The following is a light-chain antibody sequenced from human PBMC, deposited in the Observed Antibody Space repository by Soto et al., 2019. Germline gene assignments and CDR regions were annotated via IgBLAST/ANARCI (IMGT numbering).Light chain of an antibody. Sequence: SVLTQPPSVSGAPGQRVTISCTGSSSNIAAGYDVHWYQQLPGTAPKLLIYADTNRPSGVPDRFSGSKSGTSASLAITGLQAEDEADYYCQSYDSSLSGSVFGGGTKLTVL. J-gene: IGLJ3*02. CDR3: QSYDSSLSGSV. CDR1: SSNIAAGYD. V-gene: IGLV1-40*01. CDR2: ADT.